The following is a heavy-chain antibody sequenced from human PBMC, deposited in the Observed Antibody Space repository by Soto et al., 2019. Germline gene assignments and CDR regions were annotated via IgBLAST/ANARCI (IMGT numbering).Heavy chain of an antibody. V-gene: IGHV1-8*01. CDR2: MNPNSGNT. CDR1: GYTFTSYD. D-gene: IGHD3-22*01. CDR3: ARDPTYYYVRSGYWDFDY. Sequence: ASVKVSCKASGYTFTSYDINWVRQATGQGLEWMGWMNPNSGNTGYAQKFQGRVTMTRNTSISTAYMELSSLRSEDTAVYYCARDPTYYYVRSGYWDFDYWGQGTLVTGSS. J-gene: IGHJ4*02.